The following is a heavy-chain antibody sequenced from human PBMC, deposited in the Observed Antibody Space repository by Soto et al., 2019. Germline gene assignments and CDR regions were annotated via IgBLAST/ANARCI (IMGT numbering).Heavy chain of an antibody. CDR3: ARAPHMGVAPAERALDL. CDR1: GASISSGSFS. J-gene: IGHJ3*01. V-gene: IGHV4-30-2*06. D-gene: IGHD5-12*01. Sequence: QMQLQESGSQLVKPSQTLSLICTVSGASISSGSFSWNWIRQSPEKGLEWVGYILHSGSTTYNPSFQGRVSLFIDKSASQFSLKLTSVTAADTAVYFCARAPHMGVAPAERALDLWGQGAVVSVST. CDR2: ILHSGST.